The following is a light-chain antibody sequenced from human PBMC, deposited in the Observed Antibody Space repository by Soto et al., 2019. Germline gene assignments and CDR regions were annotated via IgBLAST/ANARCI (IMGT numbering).Light chain of an antibody. CDR3: SSYTSSSTPYV. CDR1: SSDVGGYNY. J-gene: IGLJ1*01. V-gene: IGLV2-14*01. Sequence: QSVLTQPASVSGSPGQSSTISCTGTSSDVGGYNYVSWYQQHPGKAPKLMIYDVSNRPSGASNRFSGSKSGNTASLTISGLQAEDEADYYCSSYTSSSTPYVFGTGTKVPS. CDR2: DVS.